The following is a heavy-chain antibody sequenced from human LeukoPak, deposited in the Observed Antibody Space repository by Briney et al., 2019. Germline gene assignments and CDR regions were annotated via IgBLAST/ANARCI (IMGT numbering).Heavy chain of an antibody. CDR3: ARDYGDYVTFWFDP. D-gene: IGHD4-17*01. J-gene: IGHJ5*02. CDR2: MNPNSGNT. Sequence: ASVKVSCRASGYTFTGYLMHWVRQAPGQGLEWMGWMNPNSGNTGYAQKFQGRVTMTRDTSISTAYMELSRLRSDDTAVYYCARDYGDYVTFWFDPWGQGTLVTVSS. V-gene: IGHV1-2*02. CDR1: GYTFTGYL.